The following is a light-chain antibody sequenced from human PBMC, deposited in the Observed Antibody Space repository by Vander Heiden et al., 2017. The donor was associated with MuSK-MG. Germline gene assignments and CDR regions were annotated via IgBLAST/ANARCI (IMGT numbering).Light chain of an antibody. CDR3: GTWDSSLSAGGV. J-gene: IGLJ1*01. V-gene: IGLV1-51*01. CDR1: SSNIGNNY. CDR2: DNN. Sequence: SVLTQPPSVSAAPGQKVTISCSGSSSNIGNNYVSWYQQLPGTAPKLLIYDNNKRPSVIPDRFSGSKAGTSATLGITGLQTGDEADYYCGTWDSSLSAGGVFGTGTKVTVL.